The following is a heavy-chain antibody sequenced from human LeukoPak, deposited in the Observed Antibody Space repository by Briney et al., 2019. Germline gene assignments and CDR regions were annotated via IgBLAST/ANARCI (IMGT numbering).Heavy chain of an antibody. J-gene: IGHJ3*02. V-gene: IGHV3-48*03. CDR1: GFTFSSYE. CDR3: ARDFFYGEMGHDAFGI. D-gene: IGHD2/OR15-2a*01. Sequence: GGSLRLSCAASGFTFSSYEMNWVRQAPGKGLEWVSYISSSGSTIYYADSVKGRFTISRDNAKNSLYLQMNSLRAEDTAVYYCARDFFYGEMGHDAFGIWGQGTMVTVSS. CDR2: ISSSGSTI.